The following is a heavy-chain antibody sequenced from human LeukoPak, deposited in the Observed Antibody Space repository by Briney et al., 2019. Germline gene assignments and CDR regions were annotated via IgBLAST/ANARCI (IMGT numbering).Heavy chain of an antibody. J-gene: IGHJ1*01. CDR1: GFTFSSYA. CDR2: ISGSGGST. Sequence: GGSLRLSCAASGFTFSSYAMSWVRQAPGKGLEWVSAISGSGGSTYYADSVKGRFTISRDNSKNTLYLQMNSLRAEDTAVYYCAKDPLGDSSPSSFQHWGQGTLVTVSS. V-gene: IGHV3-23*01. D-gene: IGHD6-13*01. CDR3: AKDPLGDSSPSSFQH.